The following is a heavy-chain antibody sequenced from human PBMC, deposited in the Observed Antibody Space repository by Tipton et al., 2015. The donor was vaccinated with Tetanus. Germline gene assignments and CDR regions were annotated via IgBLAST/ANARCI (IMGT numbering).Heavy chain of an antibody. Sequence: TLSLTCAVYGGSFSNYYWSWIRQPPGKGLEWIAEINHSGTSNYNPSLKSRVTISVDKSKKQFSLRLSSVTAADTAIYFCARSSSHESTSYHHYGTLWYFDLWGRGALVTVSS. CDR3: ARSSSHESTSYHHYGTLWYFDL. J-gene: IGHJ2*01. CDR1: GGSFSNYY. D-gene: IGHD3-10*01. CDR2: INHSGTS. V-gene: IGHV4-34*01.